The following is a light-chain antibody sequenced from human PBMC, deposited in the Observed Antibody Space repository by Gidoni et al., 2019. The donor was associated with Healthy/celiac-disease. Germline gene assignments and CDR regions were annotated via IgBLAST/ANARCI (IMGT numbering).Light chain of an antibody. J-gene: IGLJ2*01. CDR1: SSNIGAGYD. V-gene: IGLV1-40*01. Sequence: QSVLPQPPSVSEAPGQRVTISCTGSSSNIGAGYDVHWYQQFPGTAPKLLIYGTSNRPSGVPDRFSGSKSGTSASLAITGLQAEDEADCYCQSYDSSLSGPVFGGGTKLTVL. CDR2: GTS. CDR3: QSYDSSLSGPV.